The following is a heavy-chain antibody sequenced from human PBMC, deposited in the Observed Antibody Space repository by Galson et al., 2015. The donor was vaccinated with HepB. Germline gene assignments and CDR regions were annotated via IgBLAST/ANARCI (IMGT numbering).Heavy chain of an antibody. V-gene: IGHV3-33*01. CDR3: ARDLTIFGVVIMWYYGMDV. CDR2: IWYDGSNK. J-gene: IGHJ6*02. CDR1: GFTFSSYG. Sequence: SLRLSCAASGFTFSSYGMHWVRQAPGKGLEWVAVIWYDGSNKYYADSVKGRFTISRDNSKNTLYLQMNSLRAEDTAVYYCARDLTIFGVVIMWYYGMDVWGQGTTVTVSS. D-gene: IGHD3-3*01.